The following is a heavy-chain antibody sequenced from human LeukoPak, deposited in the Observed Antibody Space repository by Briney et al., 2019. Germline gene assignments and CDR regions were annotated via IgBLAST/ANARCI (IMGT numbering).Heavy chain of an antibody. V-gene: IGHV3-21*01. D-gene: IGHD3-3*01. CDR3: ARFTIFGVGTDY. CDR2: ISSSSSYI. J-gene: IGHJ4*02. Sequence: PGGSLRLSCAASGFTFSSYSMNWVRQAPGKGLEWVSSISSSSSYIYYADSVKGRFTISRDNAKNSLYLQMNSLRAEDTAVYYCARFTIFGVGTDYWGQGTLVTVSS. CDR1: GFTFSSYS.